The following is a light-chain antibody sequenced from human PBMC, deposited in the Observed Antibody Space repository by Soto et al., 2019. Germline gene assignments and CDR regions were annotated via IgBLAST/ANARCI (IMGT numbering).Light chain of an antibody. CDR1: QSISNY. CDR2: AAS. J-gene: IGKJ1*01. V-gene: IGKV1-39*01. Sequence: DFQMTQSPSSLSASVVDRVTISCRTSQSISNYLNWYQQRPGKAPKLLIYAASDLQTGVPSRFSGSGSGTDFTLTISGLQAEDSATYYCQQSYSPPPAFGQGTKVDIK. CDR3: QQSYSPPPA.